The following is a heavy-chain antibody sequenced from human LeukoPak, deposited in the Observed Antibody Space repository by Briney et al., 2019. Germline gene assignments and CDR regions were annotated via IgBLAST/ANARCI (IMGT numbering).Heavy chain of an antibody. D-gene: IGHD6-13*01. V-gene: IGHV3-48*04. Sequence: GGSLRLSCAASGFTFSSYSMNWVRQAPGKGLEWVSYISSSSSTIYYADSVKGRFTISRDNAKNSLYLQMNSLRAEDTAVYYCARDTQTIAAAGTGYYYGMDVWGQGTTVTVSS. J-gene: IGHJ6*02. CDR1: GFTFSSYS. CDR2: ISSSSSTI. CDR3: ARDTQTIAAAGTGYYYGMDV.